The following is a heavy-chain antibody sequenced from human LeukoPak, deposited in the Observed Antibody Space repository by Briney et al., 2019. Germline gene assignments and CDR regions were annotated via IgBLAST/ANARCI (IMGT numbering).Heavy chain of an antibody. CDR1: GLTVSSNY. Sequence: PGGSLRLSCAASGLTVSSNYMSWVRQAPGKGLEWVSVIYSGGSTYYADSVKGRFTISRDNSKNTLYLQMNSLRAEDTAVYYCASLGDYYDSSGYHYWGQGTLVTVSS. D-gene: IGHD3-22*01. J-gene: IGHJ4*02. CDR3: ASLGDYYDSSGYHY. V-gene: IGHV3-53*01. CDR2: IYSGGST.